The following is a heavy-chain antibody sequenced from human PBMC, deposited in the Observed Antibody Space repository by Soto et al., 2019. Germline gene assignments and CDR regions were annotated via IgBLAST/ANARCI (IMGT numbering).Heavy chain of an antibody. CDR2: INPSGGST. CDR1: GYTFTSYY. CDR3: ATSYCGGDCYANYYYYGMDV. V-gene: IGHV1-46*01. D-gene: IGHD2-21*02. Sequence: GASVKVSCKASGYTFTSYYMHWVRQAPGQGLEWMGIINPSGGSTSYAQKFQGRVTMTRDTSTSTVYMELSSLGSEDTAVYYCATSYCGGDCYANYYYYGMDVWGQGTTVTVSS. J-gene: IGHJ6*02.